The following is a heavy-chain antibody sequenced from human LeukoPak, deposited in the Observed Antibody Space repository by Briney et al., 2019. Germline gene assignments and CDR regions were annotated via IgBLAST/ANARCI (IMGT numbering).Heavy chain of an antibody. CDR3: ARMRDWFDP. V-gene: IGHV4-59*11. CDR2: IYDSGST. CDR1: GGSIISHY. Sequence: SETLSLTCTVSGGSIISHYWSWIRQPPGKGLEWIGYIYDSGSTNFNPSLKSRVTISVDTSKNQFSLKLGSATAADTAVYYCARMRDWFDPWGQGTLVTVSS. J-gene: IGHJ5*02.